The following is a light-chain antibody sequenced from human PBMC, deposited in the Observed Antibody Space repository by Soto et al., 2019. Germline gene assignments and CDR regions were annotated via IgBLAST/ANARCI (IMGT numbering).Light chain of an antibody. V-gene: IGLV2-14*01. CDR3: SSYTTSSTLV. J-gene: IGLJ1*01. CDR1: SSDVGGYNY. CDR2: EVN. Sequence: QSALTQPASVSGSPGQSITISCTGTSSDVGGYNYVSWYQQHPGKAPKLMLYEVNNRPSGVSNRFSGSKSGNTASLTISGLQAEDEADYYCSSYTTSSTLVFGTGTKLT.